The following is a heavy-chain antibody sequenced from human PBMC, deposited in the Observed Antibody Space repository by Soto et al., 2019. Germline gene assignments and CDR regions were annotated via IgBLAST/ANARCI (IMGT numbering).Heavy chain of an antibody. J-gene: IGHJ6*02. D-gene: IGHD6-19*01. CDR3: ARLDSSGWRKNYYYGMDV. CDR1: GYDFTTYW. CDR2: IYPGDSDT. V-gene: IGHV5-51*01. Sequence: GESLKISCRDSGYDFTTYWIGWVRQMPGKGLEWMGIIYPGDSDTRYSPSFQGQVTISADKSISTAYLQWSSLKASDTAMYYCARLDSSGWRKNYYYGMDVWGQGTTVTVSS.